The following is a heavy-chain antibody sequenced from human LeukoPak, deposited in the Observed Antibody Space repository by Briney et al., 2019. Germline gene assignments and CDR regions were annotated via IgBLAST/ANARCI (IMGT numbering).Heavy chain of an antibody. CDR3: ARQVEMATIEAFDI. CDR1: GYTFTSYY. Sequence: ASVKVSCKASGYTFTSYYMHWVRQAPGQGLEWVAIINPNPSGGSTSYAQKFQGRVTMTRDMSTSTVYMEVSSLRAEDTAVYYCARQVEMATIEAFDIWGQGTMVTVSS. CDR2: INPNPSGGST. D-gene: IGHD5-24*01. V-gene: IGHV1-46*01. J-gene: IGHJ3*02.